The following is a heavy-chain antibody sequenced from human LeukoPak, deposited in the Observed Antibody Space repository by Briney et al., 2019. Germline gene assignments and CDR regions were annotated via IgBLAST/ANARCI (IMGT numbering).Heavy chain of an antibody. CDR1: GGSISSYY. CDR2: INHSGST. V-gene: IGHV4-34*01. J-gene: IGHJ6*03. Sequence: SETLSLTCTVSGGSISSYYWSWIRQPPGKGLEWIGEINHSGSTNYNPSLKSRVTISVDTSKNQFSLKLSSVTAADTAVYYCARGSNGYYYYYMDVWGKGTTVTVSS. CDR3: ARGSNGYYYYYMDV. D-gene: IGHD6-13*01.